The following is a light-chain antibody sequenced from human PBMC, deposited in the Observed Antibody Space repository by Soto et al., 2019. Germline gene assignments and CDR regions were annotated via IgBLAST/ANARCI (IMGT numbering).Light chain of an antibody. J-gene: IGKJ1*01. V-gene: IGKV3-20*01. Sequence: EIVLTQSPGTLSLSPGERATLSCRASQSVSSNYLAWYQQKPGQAPRLLIYGASSRATGIPDRFSGSGSGTDFTLTIIRLEPEDFAVYYCQQYGSSPATFGQGTKVEI. CDR3: QQYGSSPAT. CDR1: QSVSSNY. CDR2: GAS.